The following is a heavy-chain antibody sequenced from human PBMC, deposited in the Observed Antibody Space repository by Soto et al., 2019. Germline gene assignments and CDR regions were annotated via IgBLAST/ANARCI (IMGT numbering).Heavy chain of an antibody. CDR3: ASGHNAYQVRY. D-gene: IGHD2-2*01. CDR2: IYYTGNT. J-gene: IGHJ1*01. Sequence: QVQLQESGPGLVKPSQTLSLTCTVSGGSISSGGTGSYWTWIRQLPGKGLEWIGYIYYTGNTYYTPALTSRPTISIGTSENQFSLKLTSVTAADTAVSFCASGHNAYQVRYWGHGSVVTVSS. V-gene: IGHV4-31*03. CDR1: GGSISSGGTGSY.